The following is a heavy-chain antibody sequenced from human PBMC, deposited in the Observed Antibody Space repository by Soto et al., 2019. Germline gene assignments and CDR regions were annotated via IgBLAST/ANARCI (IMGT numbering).Heavy chain of an antibody. CDR3: AKDSRPHCSSGSCSGNWGY. CDR1: GFTFSSYA. J-gene: IGHJ4*02. V-gene: IGHV3-23*01. CDR2: ISGSGGST. Sequence: EVQLLESGGGLVQPGGSLRLSCAASGFTFSSYAMSWVRQAPGKGLEWVSAISGSGGSTYYADSVKGRFTISRDNSKNTLYLQMNSLRAEDTAVYYCAKDSRPHCSSGSCSGNWGYWGQGTLVTVSS. D-gene: IGHD2-15*01.